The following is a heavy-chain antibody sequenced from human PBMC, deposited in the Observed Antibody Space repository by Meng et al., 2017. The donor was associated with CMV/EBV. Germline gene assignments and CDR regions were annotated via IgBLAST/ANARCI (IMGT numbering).Heavy chain of an antibody. CDR3: ARTGLQSSLYYYYYGMDV. CDR2: IDWDDDK. CDR1: GFSLSTSGMC. D-gene: IGHD4-11*01. Sequence: SGPTLVKPTQTLTLTCTFSGFSLSTSGMCVSWVRQPPGKALEWLALIDWDDDKYYSTSLKTRLTISKDTSKNQVVLTMTNMDPVDTATYYCARTGLQSSLYYYYYGMDVWGQGTTVTVSS. J-gene: IGHJ6*02. V-gene: IGHV2-70*20.